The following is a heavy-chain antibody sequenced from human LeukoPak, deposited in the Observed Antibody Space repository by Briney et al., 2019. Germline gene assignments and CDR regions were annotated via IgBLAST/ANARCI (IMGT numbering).Heavy chain of an antibody. CDR2: IYPGDSDT. D-gene: IGHD3-10*01. Sequence: GDSLKISCKGSGYSFPSYWIGWVRQMPGNGLEWMGIIYPGDSDTRYSPSFQGQVTISADKPFSTAYLQWSSLKASDTAIYYCARSDQLKWFGDPRRPYYYGMDVWGQGTTVTVSS. V-gene: IGHV5-51*01. J-gene: IGHJ6*02. CDR3: ARSDQLKWFGDPRRPYYYGMDV. CDR1: GYSFPSYW.